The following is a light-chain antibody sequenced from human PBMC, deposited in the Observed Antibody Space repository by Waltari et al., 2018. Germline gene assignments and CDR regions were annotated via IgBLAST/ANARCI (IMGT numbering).Light chain of an antibody. J-gene: IGKJ2*01. CDR2: GAS. V-gene: IGKV3D-15*01. Sequence: ETVLTQPPATLSVSQGGTAILSCRASHSVGDNLAWYQQKDGQAPWLLIYGASIMATDIPDRFTGSGSGTDFTLTISSLNSEDVAVYLCQHYNKWPQYTFAQGTKVEIK. CDR3: QHYNKWPQYT. CDR1: HSVGDN.